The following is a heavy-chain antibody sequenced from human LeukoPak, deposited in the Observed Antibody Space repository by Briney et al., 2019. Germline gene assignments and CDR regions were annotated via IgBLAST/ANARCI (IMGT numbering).Heavy chain of an antibody. CDR1: GFTFSSYA. CDR3: AKDRYGSGSYFFDY. CDR2: IGAGGTFT. Sequence: GGSLRLSCTASGFTFSSYAMNWVRQAPGKGLEWVSGIGAGGTFTYYADSVKGRFTISRDNSRNTLYLQMNSLRADDTAVYYCAKDRYGSGSYFFDYWGQGTLVTVSS. V-gene: IGHV3-23*01. D-gene: IGHD3-10*01. J-gene: IGHJ4*02.